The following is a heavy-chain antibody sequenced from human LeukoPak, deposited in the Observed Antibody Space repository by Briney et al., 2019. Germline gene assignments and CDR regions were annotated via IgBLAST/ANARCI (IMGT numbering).Heavy chain of an antibody. V-gene: IGHV3-48*03. D-gene: IGHD6-19*01. CDR2: ISSSGSTI. Sequence: GGSLRLSCAASGFTFSSYEMNWVRQAPGKGLEWVSYISSSGSTIYYADSVKGRFTISRDNSKNTLYLQMNSLRAEDTAVYYCAKDLRQWLVLDAFDIWGQGTMVTVSS. CDR1: GFTFSSYE. J-gene: IGHJ3*02. CDR3: AKDLRQWLVLDAFDI.